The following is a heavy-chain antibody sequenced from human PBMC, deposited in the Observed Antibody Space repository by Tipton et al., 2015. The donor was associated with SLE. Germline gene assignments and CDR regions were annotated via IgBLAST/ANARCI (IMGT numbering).Heavy chain of an antibody. V-gene: IGHV1-18*01. CDR1: GYTFINYG. CDR2: ISSYIGNK. Sequence: QLVQSGAEVKKPGASVKVSCKASGYTFINYGINWVRQAPGQGLEWMGWISSYIGNKYYADSVKGRFTISRDNSKNTLYLQMNSLRLEDTAVYYCARDSRGAAVERNYGMDVWGQGTTVTVSS. D-gene: IGHD6-13*01. CDR3: ARDSRGAAVERNYGMDV. J-gene: IGHJ6*02.